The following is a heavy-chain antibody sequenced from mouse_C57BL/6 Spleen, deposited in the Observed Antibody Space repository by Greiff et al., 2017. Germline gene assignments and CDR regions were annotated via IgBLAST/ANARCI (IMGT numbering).Heavy chain of an antibody. V-gene: IGHV1-19*01. Sequence: EVQLQESGPVLVKPGASVKMSCKASGYTFTDYYMNWVKQSHGKSLEWIGVINPYNGGTSYNQKFKGKATLTVDKSSSTAYMELNSLTSEDSAVYYCARKRGDYPNKGVGFDVWGTGTTVTVSS. CDR1: GYTFTDYY. J-gene: IGHJ1*03. CDR3: ARKRGDYPNKGVGFDV. CDR2: INPYNGGT. D-gene: IGHD2-4*01.